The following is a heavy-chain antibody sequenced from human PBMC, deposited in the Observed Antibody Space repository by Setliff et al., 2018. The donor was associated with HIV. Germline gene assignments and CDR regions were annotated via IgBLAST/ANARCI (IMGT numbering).Heavy chain of an antibody. CDR3: ARRRSPPSGFYSKYYMDV. D-gene: IGHD3-22*01. V-gene: IGHV4-61*09. J-gene: IGHJ6*03. CDR2: IHTSGST. Sequence: PSETLSLTCTVSGGSISSGSYYWSWIRQPAGKGLEWIGHIHTSGSTNYNPSLKSRVTISVDTSKNQFSLKLTSVTAADTAVYYCARRRSPPSGFYSKYYMDVWGKGTTVTVSS. CDR1: GGSISSGSYY.